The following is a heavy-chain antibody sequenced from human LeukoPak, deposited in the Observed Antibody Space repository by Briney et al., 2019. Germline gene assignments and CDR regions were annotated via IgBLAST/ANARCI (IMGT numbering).Heavy chain of an antibody. Sequence: PGGSLRLSCAASGFSASTNYMNWVPQAPGKGLERVSSIYSGRDTYYADSVKGRFTISRDNSKNTLYLQTNSPRVEDTAVYYRTRGRGCTWYLDYWGKGTLVTVSS. D-gene: IGHD1-14*01. J-gene: IGHJ4*02. CDR1: GFSASTNY. V-gene: IGHV3-66*02. CDR2: IYSGRDT. CDR3: TRGRGCTWYLDY.